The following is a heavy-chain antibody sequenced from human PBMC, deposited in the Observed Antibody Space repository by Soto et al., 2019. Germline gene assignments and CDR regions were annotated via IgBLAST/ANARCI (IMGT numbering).Heavy chain of an antibody. CDR3: ARYAGGWHQLLSPCLDP. V-gene: IGHV4-59*12. D-gene: IGHD2-2*01. Sequence: QNTGKGLEWIGYIYYSGSTNYNPSLKSRVTISVDTSKNQFSLKLSSVTAADTAVYYCARYAGGWHQLLSPCLDPSGQRTLVSVSS. CDR2: IYYSGST. J-gene: IGHJ5*02.